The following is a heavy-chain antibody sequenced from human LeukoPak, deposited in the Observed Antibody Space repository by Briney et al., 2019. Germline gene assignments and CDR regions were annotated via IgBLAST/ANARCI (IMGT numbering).Heavy chain of an antibody. V-gene: IGHV3-74*01. CDR2: INTDGSST. J-gene: IGHJ6*03. Sequence: QSGGSLRLSCAASGFTFSSYWMHWVRQAPGKGLGWVSRINTDGSSTSYADSVKGRFTISRDNAKNTLYLQMNSLRAEDTAVYYCARGSREQLGPRDFYYMDVWGKGSTVTVSS. D-gene: IGHD6-13*01. CDR3: ARGSREQLGPRDFYYMDV. CDR1: GFTFSSYW.